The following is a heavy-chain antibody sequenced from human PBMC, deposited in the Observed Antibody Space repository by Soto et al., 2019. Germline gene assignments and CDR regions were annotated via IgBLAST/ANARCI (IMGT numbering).Heavy chain of an antibody. CDR3: ARTVDVDWFDP. V-gene: IGHV1-69*02. CDR2: IIPILGIA. J-gene: IGHJ5*02. Sequence: QVQLVQSGAEVKKPGSSVKVSCKASGGTFSSYTISWVRQAPGQGLEWMGRIIPILGIANYTQKFQGRVTITADKSTSTAYMELSSLRSEDTAVYYCARTVDVDWFDPWGQGTLVTVSS. CDR1: GGTFSSYT. D-gene: IGHD5-12*01.